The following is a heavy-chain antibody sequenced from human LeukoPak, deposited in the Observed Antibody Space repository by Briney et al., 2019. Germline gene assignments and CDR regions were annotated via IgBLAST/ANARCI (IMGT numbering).Heavy chain of an antibody. CDR3: ARDLDLTTVTTTD. V-gene: IGHV1-2*02. CDR1: GYTFTGYY. J-gene: IGHJ4*02. Sequence: GASVKASCKASGYTFTGYYMHWVRQAPGQGLEWMGWINPNSGGTNYAQKFQGRVTMTRDTSISTAYMELSRLRSDDTAVYYCARDLDLTTVTTTDWGQGTLVTVSS. D-gene: IGHD4-17*01. CDR2: INPNSGGT.